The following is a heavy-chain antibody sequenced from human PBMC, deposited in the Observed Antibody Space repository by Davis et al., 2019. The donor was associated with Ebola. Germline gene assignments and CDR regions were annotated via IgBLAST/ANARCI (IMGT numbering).Heavy chain of an antibody. CDR2: IYYSGNT. J-gene: IGHJ4*02. Sequence: MPSETLSLTCTVSGGSISSNGYYWTWIRQHPGEGLEWIGYIYYSGNTYYNPSLKSRVTISVDTSKNQFSLKLTSLTAADTAVYYCASGSIAARRTYYFDYWGQGTLVTVSS. D-gene: IGHD6-6*01. CDR1: GGSISSNGYY. V-gene: IGHV4-31*03. CDR3: ASGSIAARRTYYFDY.